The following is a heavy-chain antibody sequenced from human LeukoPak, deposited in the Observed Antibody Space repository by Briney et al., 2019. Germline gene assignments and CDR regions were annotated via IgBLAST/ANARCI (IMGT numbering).Heavy chain of an antibody. V-gene: IGHV4-34*01. D-gene: IGHD6-13*01. CDR2: INHSGST. CDR1: GGSFSGYY. Sequence: SETLSLTCAVYGGSFSGYYWSWIRQPPGKGLEWIGEINHSGSTNYNPSLKSRVTISVDTSKNQFSLKLSSVTAADTAVYYCARGPYSSSWFSGYYYGMDVWGQGTTVTVSS. CDR3: ARGPYSSSWFSGYYYGMDV. J-gene: IGHJ6*02.